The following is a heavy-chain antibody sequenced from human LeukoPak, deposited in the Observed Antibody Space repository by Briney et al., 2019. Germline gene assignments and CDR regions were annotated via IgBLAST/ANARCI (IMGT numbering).Heavy chain of an antibody. V-gene: IGHV5-51*01. CDR2: IYPDDSDT. CDR1: GNSFTNYW. CDR3: ARHQQGISWPLFES. J-gene: IGHJ4*02. Sequence: GESLKISYKGSGNSFTNYWIGWVRQMPERGLEWMGSIYPDDSDTRYGPSFEGQVTISADKFINTACLQWSSLKAADTAIYYCARHQQGISWPLFESWGQGALVTVSS. D-gene: IGHD1/OR15-1a*01.